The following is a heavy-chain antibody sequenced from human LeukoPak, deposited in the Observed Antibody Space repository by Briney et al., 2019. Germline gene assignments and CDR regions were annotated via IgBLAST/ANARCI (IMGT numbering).Heavy chain of an antibody. Sequence: SQTLSLTCAVSGDSVSSNSAAWNWLRQSPSRGLEWLGRTYYRSKWYNDYAVSVKSRITINPDTSKNQFSLQLNSVTPEDTAVYYCARSGGSSGYCFDYWGQGTLATVSS. V-gene: IGHV6-1*01. CDR3: ARSGGSSGYCFDY. J-gene: IGHJ4*02. CDR1: GDSVSSNSAA. D-gene: IGHD3-22*01. CDR2: TYYRSKWYN.